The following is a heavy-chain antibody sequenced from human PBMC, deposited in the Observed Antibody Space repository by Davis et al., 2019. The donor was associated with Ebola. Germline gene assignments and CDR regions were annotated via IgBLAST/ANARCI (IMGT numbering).Heavy chain of an antibody. CDR1: GFTFSDYY. Sequence: PGGSLRLSCAASGFTFSDYYMSWIRQAPGKGLEWVSYISSSSSYTNYADSVKGRFTISRDNAKNSLYLQMDSLRAEDTAVYYCAKDPKSSSAYYYYVMDVWGQGTTVTVSS. CDR3: AKDPKSSSAYYYYVMDV. D-gene: IGHD6-13*01. J-gene: IGHJ6*02. CDR2: ISSSSSYT. V-gene: IGHV3-11*05.